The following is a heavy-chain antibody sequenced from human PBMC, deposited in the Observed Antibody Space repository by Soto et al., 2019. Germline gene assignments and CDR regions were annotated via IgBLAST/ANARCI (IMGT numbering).Heavy chain of an antibody. Sequence: PGGSLRLSCAASGFTFSSYGMHWVRQAPGKGLEWVAVIWYDGSNKYYADSVKGRFTISRDNSKNTLYLQMNSLRAEDTAVYYCARDLRPRYSSSSPGPNFDYWGQGTLVTVSS. V-gene: IGHV3-33*01. CDR1: GFTFSSYG. D-gene: IGHD6-6*01. CDR2: IWYDGSNK. CDR3: ARDLRPRYSSSSPGPNFDY. J-gene: IGHJ4*02.